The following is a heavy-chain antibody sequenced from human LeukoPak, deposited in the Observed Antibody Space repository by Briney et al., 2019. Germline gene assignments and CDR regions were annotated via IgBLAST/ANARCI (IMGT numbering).Heavy chain of an antibody. CDR1: GFTFSSYG. Sequence: GGSLRLSCAASGFTFSSYGMHWVRQAPGKGLEWVAFIRYDGSNKYYADSVKGRFTISRDNSKNTLYLQMNSLRAEGTAVYYCAKPTIIVSRGGAFDIWGQGTMVTVSS. J-gene: IGHJ3*02. CDR3: AKPTIIVSRGGAFDI. CDR2: IRYDGSNK. V-gene: IGHV3-30*02. D-gene: IGHD2-15*01.